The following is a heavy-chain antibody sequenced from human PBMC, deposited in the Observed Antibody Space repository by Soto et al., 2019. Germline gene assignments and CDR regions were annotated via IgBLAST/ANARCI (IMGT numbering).Heavy chain of an antibody. D-gene: IGHD7-27*01. CDR2: ISAYNGDI. Sequence: ASVKVSCKASGYTFTSCGISWVRQARGQGLEWMGWISAYNGDIKYAQNFQGRVTMTIDTSTTTACMELRSLRSDDTAVYYCARGAGLTYYYNGMGVWGQGTTVTVSS. V-gene: IGHV1-18*01. CDR3: ARGAGLTYYYNGMGV. J-gene: IGHJ6*02. CDR1: GYTFTSCG.